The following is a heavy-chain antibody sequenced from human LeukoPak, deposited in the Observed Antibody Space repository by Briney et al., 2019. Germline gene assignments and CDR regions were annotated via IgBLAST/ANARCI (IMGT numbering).Heavy chain of an antibody. V-gene: IGHV1-46*01. CDR2: INPSGGST. CDR1: GYTFTSYY. D-gene: IGHD3-9*01. CDR3: ARGGGYFDWLSYYYYYGMDV. J-gene: IGHJ6*02. Sequence: ASVKVSCKASGYTFTSYYMHWVRQAPGQGLEWMGIINPSGGSTSYAQKFQGRVTMTRDTSTSTVYMELGSLRSEDTAVYYCARGGGYFDWLSYYYYYGMDVWGQGTTVTVSS.